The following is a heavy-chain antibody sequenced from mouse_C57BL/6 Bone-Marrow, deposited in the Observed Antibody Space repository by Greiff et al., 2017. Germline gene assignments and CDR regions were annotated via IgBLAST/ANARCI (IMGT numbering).Heavy chain of an antibody. V-gene: IGHV1-80*01. D-gene: IGHD4-1*01. Sequence: QVQLQQSGAELVKPGASVKISCKASGYAFSSYWMNWVKQRPGKGLEWIGQIYPGDGDTNYNGKFKGKDTLTADKSSSTAYMQLSSLTSEDSAVYFCARGDWDLAWFAYWGQGTLVTVSA. J-gene: IGHJ3*01. CDR1: GYAFSSYW. CDR2: IYPGDGDT. CDR3: ARGDWDLAWFAY.